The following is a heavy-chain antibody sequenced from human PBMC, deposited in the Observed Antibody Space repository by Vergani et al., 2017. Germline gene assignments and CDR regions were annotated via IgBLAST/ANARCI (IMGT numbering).Heavy chain of an antibody. CDR1: GFTFSSYS. D-gene: IGHD3-10*01. Sequence: EVQLVESGGGLVQPGGSLRLSCAASGFTFSSYSMNWVRQAPGKGLEWVSYISSSSSTIYYADYVKGRFTISRDNAKNSLYLQMNSLRAEDTAVYYCARDPGGWFGESKDDAFDIWGQGTMVTVSS. CDR2: ISSSSSTI. CDR3: ARDPGGWFGESKDDAFDI. V-gene: IGHV3-48*01. J-gene: IGHJ3*02.